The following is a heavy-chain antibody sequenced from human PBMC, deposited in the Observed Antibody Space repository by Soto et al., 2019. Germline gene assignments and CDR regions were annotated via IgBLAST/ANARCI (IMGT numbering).Heavy chain of an antibody. CDR1: GGTFSSYA. V-gene: IGHV1-69*13. CDR3: ASAPYVDTAMGHYYYYGMDV. D-gene: IGHD5-18*01. CDR2: IIPIFGTA. Sequence: SVKVSCKASGGTFSSYAISWVRQAPGQGLEWMGGIIPIFGTANYAQKFQGRVTITADESTSTAYMELSSLRSEDTAVYYCASAPYVDTAMGHYYYYGMDVWGQGTTVTVSS. J-gene: IGHJ6*02.